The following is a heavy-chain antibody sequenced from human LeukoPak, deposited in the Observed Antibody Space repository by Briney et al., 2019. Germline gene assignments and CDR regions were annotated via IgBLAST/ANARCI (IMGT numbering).Heavy chain of an antibody. CDR1: GFTFSSYL. D-gene: IGHD6-6*01. J-gene: IGHJ4*02. CDR3: ARVLIAARQQAFDY. CDR2: INSDGSST. V-gene: IGHV3-74*01. Sequence: QPGGSLRLSCAASGFTFSSYLMHWVRQAPGKGLVWVSRINSDGSSTSYADSVKGRFTISRDDAKNTLYLQINSLRAEDTAVYYCARVLIAARQQAFDYWGQGTLVTVSS.